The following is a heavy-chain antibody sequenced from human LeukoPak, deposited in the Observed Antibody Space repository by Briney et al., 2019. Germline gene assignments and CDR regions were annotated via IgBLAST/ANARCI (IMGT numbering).Heavy chain of an antibody. D-gene: IGHD5-18*01. CDR3: AKRSGYQHQMGHWFDP. CDR2: ISGSGGST. CDR1: GFTFSIYA. Sequence: GGSLRLSCAASGFTFSIYAMSWVRQAPGKGREWVSAISGSGGSTYYADSVKGRFTISRDNSKNTLYLHMNSLRAEDTAVYYCAKRSGYQHQMGHWFDPWGQGTLVTVSS. J-gene: IGHJ5*02. V-gene: IGHV3-23*01.